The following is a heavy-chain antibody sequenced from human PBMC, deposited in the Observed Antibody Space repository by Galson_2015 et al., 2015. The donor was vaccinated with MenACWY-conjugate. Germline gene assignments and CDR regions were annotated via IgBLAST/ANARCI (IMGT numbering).Heavy chain of an antibody. V-gene: IGHV3-74*03. D-gene: IGHD1-26*01. CDR3: ARDGGGGTPFDC. J-gene: IGHJ4*02. Sequence: SLRLSCAASGFTIGRYWIHWVRQVPGKGPVWISRITVDATNTEFADSVKGRFALSRDNARNTMYLQMNSLTAEDTAVYYCARDGGGGTPFDCWGQGTLVTVSS. CDR1: GFTIGRYW. CDR2: ITVDATNT.